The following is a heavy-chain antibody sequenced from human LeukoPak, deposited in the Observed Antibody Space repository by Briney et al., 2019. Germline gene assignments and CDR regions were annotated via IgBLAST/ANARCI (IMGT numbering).Heavy chain of an antibody. D-gene: IGHD2-2*02. CDR2: INPNSGGT. J-gene: IGHJ5*02. V-gene: IGHV1-2*02. Sequence: ASVKVSCKASGYTFTCYYMHWVRQAPGQGLEWMGWINPNSGGTNYAQKFQGRVTMTRDTSISTAYMELSRLRSDDTAVYYCARDLYCSSTSCYKDWFDPWGQGTLVTVSS. CDR3: ARDLYCSSTSCYKDWFDP. CDR1: GYTFTCYY.